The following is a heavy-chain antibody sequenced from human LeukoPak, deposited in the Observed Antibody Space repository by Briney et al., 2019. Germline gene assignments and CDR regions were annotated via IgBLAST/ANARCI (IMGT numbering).Heavy chain of an antibody. J-gene: IGHJ4*02. D-gene: IGHD3-10*01. CDR3: ASGGLGARKYYSDPFHY. V-gene: IGHV3-53*01. Sequence: GGSLRLSCAASGFTVSSNYMSWVRQAPGKGLDWVSIIYSAGSTYYADSVRGRFTISRDSSKNTVCLQMNSLRAEDTAVYYCASGGLGARKYYSDPFHYWGQGTLVTVSS. CDR1: GFTVSSNY. CDR2: IYSAGST.